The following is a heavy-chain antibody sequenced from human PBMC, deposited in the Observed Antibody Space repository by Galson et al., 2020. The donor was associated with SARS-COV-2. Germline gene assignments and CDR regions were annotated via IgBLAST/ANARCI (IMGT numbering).Heavy chain of an antibody. D-gene: IGHD6-6*01. V-gene: IGHV2-5*01. J-gene: IGHJ5*02. CDR1: GFSLRTSGVS. Sequence: SGPTLVKPTQTLTLTCTFSGFSLRTSGVSVGWIRQPPGKALEWLALIYWNDDKRYNPSLKCRLTVTKDTYQNQVVLRMTNMDPVDTATYYCARSQLVRHWFDPWGQGTLVTVSS. CDR2: IYWNDDK. CDR3: ARSQLVRHWFDP.